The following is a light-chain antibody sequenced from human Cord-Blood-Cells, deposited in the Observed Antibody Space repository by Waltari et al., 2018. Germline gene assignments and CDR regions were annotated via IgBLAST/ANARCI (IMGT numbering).Light chain of an antibody. J-gene: IGLJ2*01. Sequence: SYELTPPPSVSVSPGQTARITCSGEALPKKYAYWYQQKSGQAPVLVIYEDIKRPSGIPERFSGSSSGTMATLTISGAQVEDEADYYCYSTDSSGNHRVFGGGTKLTVL. CDR3: YSTDSSGNHRV. CDR1: ALPKKY. V-gene: IGLV3-10*01. CDR2: EDI.